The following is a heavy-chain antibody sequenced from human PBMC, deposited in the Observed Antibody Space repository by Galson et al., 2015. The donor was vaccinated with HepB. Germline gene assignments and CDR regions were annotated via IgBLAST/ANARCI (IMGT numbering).Heavy chain of an antibody. CDR2: FDPEDGET. D-gene: IGHD6-19*01. Sequence: CKVSGYTLTELSMHWVRQAPGKGLEWMGGFDPEDGETIYAQKFQGRVTMTEDTSTDTAYMELSSLRSEDTAVYYCATHSSGWPPTYSTYWYFDLWGRGTLVTVSS. CDR3: ATHSSGWPPTYSTYWYFDL. J-gene: IGHJ2*01. CDR1: GYTLTELS. V-gene: IGHV1-24*01.